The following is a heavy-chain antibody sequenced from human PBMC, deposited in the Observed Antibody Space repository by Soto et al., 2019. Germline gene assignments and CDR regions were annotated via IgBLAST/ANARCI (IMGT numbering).Heavy chain of an antibody. V-gene: IGHV1-2*02. J-gene: IGHJ4*01. D-gene: IGHD3-22*01. CDR3: ARMSPYYDRSGSLDY. CDR2: INPNSAGT. Sequence: ASVKVSCKASGYTFTGYYKHWVRQAPGQGLEWMGWINPNSAGTNYAQKFQGRVTMTRDTYISTAYMELSRLRSDDTAVYYCARMSPYYDRSGSLDYWGHGTLVTVSS. CDR1: GYTFTGYY.